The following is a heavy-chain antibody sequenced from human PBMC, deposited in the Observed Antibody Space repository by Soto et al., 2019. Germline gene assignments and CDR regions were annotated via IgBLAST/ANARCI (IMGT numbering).Heavy chain of an antibody. J-gene: IGHJ3*02. CDR1: GGSVSSDSYN. Sequence: QLQLQESGTGLVKPSETLSLTCTVSGGSVSSDSYNWDWIRQPPGKGLEWIGTIYYSGSTDYNPSLKSRVTISDDTANNQCSLKVTSVTAADTAVYYCARVYWNAFDIWGRGATVTVS. D-gene: IGHD1-1*01. CDR2: IYYSGST. CDR3: ARVYWNAFDI. V-gene: IGHV4-39*01.